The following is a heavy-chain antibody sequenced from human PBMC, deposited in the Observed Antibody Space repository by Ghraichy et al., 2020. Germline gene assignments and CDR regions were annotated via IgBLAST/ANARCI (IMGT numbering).Heavy chain of an antibody. CDR2: IWYDGSSI. Sequence: GGSLRLSCAPSGFTFSSYGMHWVRQAPGKGLEWVAVIWYDGSSIYYADSVKGRFTISRDNSKNTLYLQMNSLRAEDTAMYYCARVEGSFWSGYFDSWGQGTLVTVSS. D-gene: IGHD3-3*01. V-gene: IGHV3-33*01. CDR1: GFTFSSYG. CDR3: ARVEGSFWSGYFDS. J-gene: IGHJ4*02.